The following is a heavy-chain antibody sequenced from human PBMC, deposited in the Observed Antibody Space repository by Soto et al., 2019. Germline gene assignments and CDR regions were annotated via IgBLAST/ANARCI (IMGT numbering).Heavy chain of an antibody. Sequence: PSETLSLTCTVSGGSISSYYWSWIRQPAGKGLEWIGRIYTSGSTNYNPSLKSRVTMSVDTSKNQFSLKLSSVTAAETAVYYCARDKVRRSWLINWFDTWGQGTLVTVSS. V-gene: IGHV4-4*07. D-gene: IGHD6-13*01. CDR2: IYTSGST. CDR1: GGSISSYY. J-gene: IGHJ5*02. CDR3: ARDKVRRSWLINWFDT.